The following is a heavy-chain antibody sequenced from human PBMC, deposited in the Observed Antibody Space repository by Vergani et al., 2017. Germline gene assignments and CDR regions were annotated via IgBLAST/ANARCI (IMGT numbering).Heavy chain of an antibody. D-gene: IGHD6-13*01. J-gene: IGHJ3*02. CDR1: GFTFSSYA. CDR3: AKTLTVTYSSSWYAGDDAFDI. Sequence: EVQLLESGGGLVQPGGSLRLSCAASGFTFSSYAMSWVRQAPGKGLEWVSAISGSGGSTSYADSVKGRFTISRDNSKNTLYLQMNSLRAEDTAVYYCAKTLTVTYSSSWYAGDDAFDIWGQGTMVTVSS. CDR2: ISGSGGST. V-gene: IGHV3-23*01.